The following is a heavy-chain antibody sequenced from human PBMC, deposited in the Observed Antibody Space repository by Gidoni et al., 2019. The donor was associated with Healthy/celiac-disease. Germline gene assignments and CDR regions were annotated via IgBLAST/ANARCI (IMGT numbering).Heavy chain of an antibody. CDR3: ARSNRGPKCSGGSCYSDY. J-gene: IGHJ4*02. V-gene: IGHV3-48*01. CDR2: ISSSSSTI. CDR1: GFTFSSYS. Sequence: EVQLVESGGGLVQPGGSLRLSCAASGFTFSSYSMNWVRQAPGKGLEWVSYISSSSSTIYYADSVKGRFTISRDNAKNSLYLQMNSLRAEDTAVYYCARSNRGPKCSGGSCYSDYWGQGTLVTVSS. D-gene: IGHD2-15*01.